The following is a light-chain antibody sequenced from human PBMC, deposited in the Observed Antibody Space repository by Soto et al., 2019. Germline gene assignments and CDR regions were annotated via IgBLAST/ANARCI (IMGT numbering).Light chain of an antibody. J-gene: IGKJ3*01. Sequence: ETVMTQSPATLSVSPGERPTLSCRASQSVSSNLAWYQQKPGQAPRLLIYDASPRATGIPARFSGSGSGTEFTLTISSLQSEDFAVYYCQQYNTWPLTFGPGTKVHIK. CDR1: QSVSSN. V-gene: IGKV3-15*01. CDR3: QQYNTWPLT. CDR2: DAS.